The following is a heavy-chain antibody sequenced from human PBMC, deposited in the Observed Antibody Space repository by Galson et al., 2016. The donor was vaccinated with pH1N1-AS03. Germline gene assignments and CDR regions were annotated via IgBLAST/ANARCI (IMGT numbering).Heavy chain of an antibody. CDR1: GVTFSYYW. CDR3: SRDPRTAFDI. V-gene: IGHV3-74*03. Sequence: SLRLSCAASGVTFSYYWMHWVRQAPGKGLVWVSGIISDGSGTMYADSVKGRFTISRDNAKNTLYLQMNSLRAEDTAIYYCSRDPRTAFDIWGQGTTVTVSS. CDR2: IISDGSGT. J-gene: IGHJ3*02.